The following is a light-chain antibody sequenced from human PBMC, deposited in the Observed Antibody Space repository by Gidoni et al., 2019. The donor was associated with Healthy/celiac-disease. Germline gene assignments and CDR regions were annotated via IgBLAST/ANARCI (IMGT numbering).Light chain of an antibody. J-gene: IGKJ3*01. V-gene: IGKV3-15*01. Sequence: EIVMPHSPATLSVSPGERATLSCRASQSVSSNLAWYQQKPGQAPRLLIYGASTRATGIPARFSGSGSGTEFTLTISSLQSEDFAVYYCQQYNNWPPFTFGPGTKVDIK. CDR3: QQYNNWPPFT. CDR1: QSVSSN. CDR2: GAS.